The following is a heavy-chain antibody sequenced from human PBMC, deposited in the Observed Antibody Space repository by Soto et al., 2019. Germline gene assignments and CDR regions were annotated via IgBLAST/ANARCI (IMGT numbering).Heavy chain of an antibody. Sequence: ASVKVSCKAFGYTFTAYNIHLLRPAPGQGLEWMGWINAGNGNTRSSRKFQGRVIITRDTSATTAYLEVDSLRSEDTAIYYCARVAPSGGSVPRFDPWGQGTLVTVSS. CDR1: GYTFTAYN. V-gene: IGHV1-3*01. CDR3: ARVAPSGGSVPRFDP. CDR2: INAGNGNT. J-gene: IGHJ5*02. D-gene: IGHD3-10*01.